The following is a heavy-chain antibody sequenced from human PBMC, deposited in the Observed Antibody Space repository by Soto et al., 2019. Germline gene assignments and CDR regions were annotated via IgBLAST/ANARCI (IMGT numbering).Heavy chain of an antibody. J-gene: IGHJ4*02. D-gene: IGHD2-21*02. CDR1: GYTFTSYG. Sequence: QVQLVQSGAEVKKPGASVKVSCKASGYTFTSYGISWVRQAPGQGLEWMGWISAYNGNTNYAQKLQGRVTMTTDTSTSTAYMELRSLRSDDTAVYYCARMADLDDYCGGDCYSDYFDYWGQGTLVTVSS. CDR3: ARMADLDDYCGGDCYSDYFDY. V-gene: IGHV1-18*01. CDR2: ISAYNGNT.